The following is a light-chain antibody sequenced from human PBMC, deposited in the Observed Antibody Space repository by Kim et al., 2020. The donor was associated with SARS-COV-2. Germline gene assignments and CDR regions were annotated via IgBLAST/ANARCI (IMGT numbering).Light chain of an antibody. CDR2: GSS. Sequence: EIVLTQSPGTLSLSPGERATLSCRASQSVSNNYLAWFQQKPGQAPRLLIYGSSNRATGIPDRFSGRGSGTDFTLTISSLEPEDFGVYYCQQRSNWPITFGQGTRLEIK. CDR1: QSVSNNY. J-gene: IGKJ5*01. V-gene: IGKV3D-20*02. CDR3: QQRSNWPIT.